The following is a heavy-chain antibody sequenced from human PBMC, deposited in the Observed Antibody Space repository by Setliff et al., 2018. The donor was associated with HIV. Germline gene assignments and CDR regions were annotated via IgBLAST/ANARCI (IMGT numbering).Heavy chain of an antibody. CDR2: IYYSGST. J-gene: IGHJ4*02. Sequence: SETLSLTCTVSGGSITPHYWSWIRQPPGKGLEWIGLIYYSGSTNYSPSLKSRVTISVDTSKNQFSLKLSSVTAADTAVYYCARSPTNTYYNFWSGYSYFDYWGQGTLVTVSS. CDR1: GGSITPHY. CDR3: ARSPTNTYYNFWSGYSYFDY. D-gene: IGHD3-3*01. V-gene: IGHV4-59*08.